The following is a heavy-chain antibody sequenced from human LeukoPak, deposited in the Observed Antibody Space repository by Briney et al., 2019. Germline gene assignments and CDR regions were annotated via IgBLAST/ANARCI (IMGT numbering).Heavy chain of an antibody. CDR3: ARDRGSDGSDQLDP. CDR2: IFSSGTT. Sequence: SETLSLTCTVSGGSINNYVLIWIRQPAGKRLEWIGRIFSSGTTNYNPSLKSRATMSVDTSKNQFSLKLSSVTAADTAVYYCARDRGSDGSDQLDPWGQGTLATVSS. CDR1: GGSINNYV. V-gene: IGHV4-4*07. D-gene: IGHD3-10*01. J-gene: IGHJ5*02.